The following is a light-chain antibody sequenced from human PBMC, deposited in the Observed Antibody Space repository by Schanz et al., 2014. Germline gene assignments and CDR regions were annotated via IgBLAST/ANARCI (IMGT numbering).Light chain of an antibody. CDR2: DVS. CDR1: SSDIGGFTY. CDR3: CSYVDSYTWL. J-gene: IGLJ2*01. V-gene: IGLV2-11*01. Sequence: QSALTQPRSVSGSPGQSVTISCTGISSDIGGFTYVSWYQHLPGKAPKLMIYDVSKRPSGVPARFSGSESGNTASLTISGLQDEDEADYHCCSYVDSYTWLFGGGTKLTVL.